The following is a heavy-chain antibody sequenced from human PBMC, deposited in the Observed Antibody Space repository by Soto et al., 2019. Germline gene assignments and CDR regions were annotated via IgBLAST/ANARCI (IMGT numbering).Heavy chain of an antibody. V-gene: IGHV1-24*01. CDR1: GYTLTELS. D-gene: IGHD5-18*01. CDR2: FDPEDGET. CDR3: ATVAVDTAAYYYYYYMDV. Sequence: GASVKVSSKVSGYTLTELSMHWVRQAPGKGLEWMGGFDPEDGETIYAQKFQGRVTMTEDTSTDTAYMELSSLRSEDTAVYYCATVAVDTAAYYYYYYMDVWGKGTTVTVSS. J-gene: IGHJ6*03.